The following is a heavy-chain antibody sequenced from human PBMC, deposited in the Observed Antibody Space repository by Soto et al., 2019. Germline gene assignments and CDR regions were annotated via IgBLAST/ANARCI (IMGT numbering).Heavy chain of an antibody. Sequence: EVQLVQSGAEVKKPGESLKISCKGSGYSFTSYWIGWVRQMPGKGLEWMGIIYPGDSDTRYSPSFQGQVTISADKSISTAYLQWSSLKASDTAMYYCARLAMVRGVMHRYFDYWGQGTLVTVSS. D-gene: IGHD3-10*01. V-gene: IGHV5-51*03. J-gene: IGHJ4*02. CDR1: GYSFTSYW. CDR2: IYPGDSDT. CDR3: ARLAMVRGVMHRYFDY.